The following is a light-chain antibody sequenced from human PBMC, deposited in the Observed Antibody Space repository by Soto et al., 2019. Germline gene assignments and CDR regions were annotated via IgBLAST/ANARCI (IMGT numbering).Light chain of an antibody. CDR2: AAS. J-gene: IGKJ3*01. CDR3: HQYGNSPLT. Sequence: ETVLTQSPGTLSLSPGDSATLSCRASQAVYGGFLAWYQGKPGQAPRLLISAASTLATGIPDRFSGSGSGTDFTITISKLEPEEFAIYYCHQYGNSPLTFGPGTTVDF. CDR1: QAVYGGF. V-gene: IGKV3-20*01.